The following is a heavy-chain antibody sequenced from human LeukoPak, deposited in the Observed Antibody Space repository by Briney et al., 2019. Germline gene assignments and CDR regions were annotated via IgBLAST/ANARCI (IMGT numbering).Heavy chain of an antibody. J-gene: IGHJ4*02. Sequence: SETLSLTCTVSGGSISSSGYYWSWIRQPPGKGLEWIGEINHSGSTNYNPSLKSRVTISVDTSKNQFSLKLSSVTAADTAVYFCARGFRGDNFDYWGQGTLVTVSS. CDR2: INHSGST. CDR1: GGSISSSGYY. D-gene: IGHD7-27*01. V-gene: IGHV4-39*07. CDR3: ARGFRGDNFDY.